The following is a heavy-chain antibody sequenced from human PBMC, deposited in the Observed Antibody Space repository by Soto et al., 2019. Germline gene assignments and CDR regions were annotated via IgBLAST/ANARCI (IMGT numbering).Heavy chain of an antibody. Sequence: GGSLRLSCAASGFRFSNYAMNWVRQAPGRGLAWVSAISNSFSDGNTHYADSVKGRFTISRHNDKNTVFLEMNGLRAEDTAVYYCAKVFSPEGGNYFDYWGQGTLVTVSS. J-gene: IGHJ4*02. CDR3: AKVFSPEGGNYFDY. CDR1: GFRFSNYA. CDR2: ISNSFSDGNT. V-gene: IGHV3-23*01.